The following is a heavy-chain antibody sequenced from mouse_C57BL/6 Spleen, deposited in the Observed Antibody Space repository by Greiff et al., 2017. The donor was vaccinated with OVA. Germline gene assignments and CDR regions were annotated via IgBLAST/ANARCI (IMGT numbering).Heavy chain of an antibody. J-gene: IGHJ2*01. CDR2: IYPGDGDT. CDR1: GYAFSSSW. D-gene: IGHD2-4*01. V-gene: IGHV1-82*01. Sequence: VQLQQSGPELVKPGASVKISCKASGYAFSSSWMNWVKQRPGKGLEWIGRIYPGDGDTNYNGKFKGKATLTADKSSSTAYLQLSSLTSEDSAVYFCARDYDFDDWGKGTTLTVSS. CDR3: ARDYDFDD.